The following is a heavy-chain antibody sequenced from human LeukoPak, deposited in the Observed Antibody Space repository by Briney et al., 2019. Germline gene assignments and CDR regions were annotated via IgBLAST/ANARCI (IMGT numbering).Heavy chain of an antibody. Sequence: GASVEVSCKASGYTFTSYGISWVRQAPGQGLEWRGWISAYNGNTNYAQKLQGRVTMTTDTSTSTAYMELRSLRSDDTDVYYCARVLSSGWYYYYGMDVWGQGTTVTVSS. V-gene: IGHV1-18*01. D-gene: IGHD6-19*01. CDR2: ISAYNGNT. J-gene: IGHJ6*02. CDR3: ARVLSSGWYYYYGMDV. CDR1: GYTFTSYG.